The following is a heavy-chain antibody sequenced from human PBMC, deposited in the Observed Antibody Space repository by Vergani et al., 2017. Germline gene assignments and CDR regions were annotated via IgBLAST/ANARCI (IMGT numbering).Heavy chain of an antibody. J-gene: IGHJ5*02. Sequence: QVQLVQSGAEVKKPGASVKVSCKVSGYTLTELSMHWVRQAPGKGLEWMVGFDPEDGETIYAPTFQGRVTMTEDTSTDTAYMELSSLRSEDTAVYYCATHRGYRTGLNWFDPWGQGTLVTVSS. CDR3: ATHRGYRTGLNWFDP. CDR2: FDPEDGET. D-gene: IGHD5-12*01. V-gene: IGHV1-24*01. CDR1: GYTLTELS.